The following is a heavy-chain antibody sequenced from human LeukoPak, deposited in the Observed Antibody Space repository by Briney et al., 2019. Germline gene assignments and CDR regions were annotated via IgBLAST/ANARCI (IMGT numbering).Heavy chain of an antibody. CDR2: ISYDGSNK. V-gene: IGHV3-30*18. CDR1: GFTFSSYG. Sequence: GRSLRLSCAASGFTFSSYGMHWVRQAPGKGLEWVAVISYDGSNKYYADSVKGRFTISRDNSKNTLYLQMNSLRAEDTAVYYCAKEEGVYYYDSSGYYWGQGTLVTVSS. D-gene: IGHD3-22*01. J-gene: IGHJ4*02. CDR3: AKEEGVYYYDSSGYY.